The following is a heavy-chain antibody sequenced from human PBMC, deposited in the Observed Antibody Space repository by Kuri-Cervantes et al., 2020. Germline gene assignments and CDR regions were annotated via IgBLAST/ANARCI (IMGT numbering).Heavy chain of an antibody. CDR2: ISAYNGNT. Sequence: ASVKVSCKASGYTFTSYGISWVRQAPGQGLEWMGWISAYNGNTNYAQKLQGRVTMTTDTSTSTAYIELRSLRSDDTAVYYCARVEDRPTYHRYFDYWGQGTLVTVSS. J-gene: IGHJ4*02. CDR1: GYTFTSYG. V-gene: IGHV1-18*01. D-gene: IGHD2-21*01. CDR3: ARVEDRPTYHRYFDY.